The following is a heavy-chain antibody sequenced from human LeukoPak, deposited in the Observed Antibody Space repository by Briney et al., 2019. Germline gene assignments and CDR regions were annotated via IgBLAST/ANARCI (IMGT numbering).Heavy chain of an antibody. CDR2: IYHSGST. V-gene: IGHV4-38-2*01. D-gene: IGHD2-2*01. Sequence: SETLSLTCAVSGYSISTGYYWGWIRQPPGKGLERIGTIYHSGSTYYNPSLKSRVTISVDTSKNQFSLKLSSVTAADTALYYCARSKCGSTSCYGGNWFDPWGQGTLVTVSS. J-gene: IGHJ5*02. CDR1: GYSISTGYY. CDR3: ARSKCGSTSCYGGNWFDP.